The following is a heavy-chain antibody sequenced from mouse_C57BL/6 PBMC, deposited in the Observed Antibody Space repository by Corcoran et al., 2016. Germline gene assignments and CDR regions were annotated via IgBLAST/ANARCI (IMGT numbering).Heavy chain of an antibody. CDR3: ARGWDYEGYAMDY. V-gene: IGHV1-18*01. J-gene: IGHJ4*01. Sequence: EVQLQQSGPELVKPGASVKIPCKASGYTFTDYNMDWVKQRHGTSLEWIGDINPNNGGTIYNQKFKGKATLTVDKASSTAYMELRSLTSEDTAGYYGARGWDYEGYAMDYWGQGTSVTVSS. CDR1: GYTFTDYN. CDR2: INPNNGGT. D-gene: IGHD2-4*01.